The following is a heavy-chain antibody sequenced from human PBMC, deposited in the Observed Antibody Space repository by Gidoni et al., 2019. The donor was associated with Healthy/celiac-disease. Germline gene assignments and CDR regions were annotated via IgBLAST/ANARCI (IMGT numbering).Heavy chain of an antibody. CDR1: GFTFSSYA. Sequence: AASGFTFSSYAMHWVRQAPGKGLEWVAVISYDGSNKYYADSVKGRFTISRDNSKNTLYLQMNSLRAEDTAVYYCARDAQEFNIVVVPAAAFDYWGQGTLVTVSS. CDR3: ARDAQEFNIVVVPAAAFDY. J-gene: IGHJ4*02. CDR2: ISYDGSNK. V-gene: IGHV3-30-3*01. D-gene: IGHD2-2*01.